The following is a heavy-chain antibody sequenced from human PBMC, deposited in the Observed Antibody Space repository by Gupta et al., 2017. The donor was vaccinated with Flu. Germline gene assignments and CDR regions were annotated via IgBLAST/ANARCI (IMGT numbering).Heavy chain of an antibody. CDR2: IWYDGTNK. Sequence: QVQLVESGGGVVQPGRSLRLSCPASGVTFTCFDRHWVRQAPGKGMAWVAVIWYDGTNKYYGDSVRGRFTISRDISNNTLYLQMNSLRVEDTAVYYCARRADDQSPGKYYFDYWGQGTLVTVSS. D-gene: IGHD1-1*01. J-gene: IGHJ4*02. CDR3: ARRADDQSPGKYYFDY. CDR1: GVTFTCFD. V-gene: IGHV3-33*01.